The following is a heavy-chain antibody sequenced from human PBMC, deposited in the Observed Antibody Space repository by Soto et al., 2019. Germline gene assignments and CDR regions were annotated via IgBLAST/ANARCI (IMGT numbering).Heavy chain of an antibody. CDR1: GGSFSGYY. D-gene: IGHD2-2*01. V-gene: IGHV4-34*01. J-gene: IGHJ4*02. CDR3: ASLVVVPAARTGDYFDY. CDR2: INHSGST. Sequence: SETLSLTCAVYGGSFSGYYWSWIRQPPGKGLGWIGEINHSGSTNYNPSLKSRVTISVDTSKNQFSLKLSSVTAADTAVYYCASLVVVPAARTGDYFDYWGQGTLVTVSS.